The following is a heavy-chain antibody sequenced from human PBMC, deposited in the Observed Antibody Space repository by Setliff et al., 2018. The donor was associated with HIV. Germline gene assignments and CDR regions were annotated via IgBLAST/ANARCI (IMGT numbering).Heavy chain of an antibody. CDR2: ISPSNGYT. Sequence: GPSVKVSCKASGGTFSSYAISWVRQAPGQGLEWMGWISPSNGYTDYAQKFRDRVTLTTDTSTSTAYMEVRSLTSDDTAVYYCARGYCGGGICYSPNWLDPWGQGTLVTVSS. CDR1: GGTFSSYA. V-gene: IGHV1-18*01. J-gene: IGHJ5*02. CDR3: ARGYCGGGICYSPNWLDP. D-gene: IGHD2-15*01.